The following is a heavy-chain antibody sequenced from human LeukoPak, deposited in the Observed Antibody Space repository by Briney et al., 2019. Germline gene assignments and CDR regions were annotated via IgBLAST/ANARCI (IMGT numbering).Heavy chain of an antibody. Sequence: SETLSLTCAVSGYPISNGYYWGWMRQPPGKGLEWIGSIYYSGNTYDNPSLKSRVTISLDTSKNQFSLRLSSVTASDTAVYYCARHRLFDTTGYYYDFDYWGQGTLVTVSS. CDR1: GYPISNGYY. J-gene: IGHJ4*02. CDR2: IYYSGNT. V-gene: IGHV4-38-2*01. D-gene: IGHD3-22*01. CDR3: ARHRLFDTTGYYYDFDY.